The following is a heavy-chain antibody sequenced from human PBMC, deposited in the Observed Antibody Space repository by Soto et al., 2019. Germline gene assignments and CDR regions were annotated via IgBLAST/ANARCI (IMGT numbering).Heavy chain of an antibody. V-gene: IGHV3-30*18. CDR2: ISYDGSNK. Sequence: XEFLRLPCAASGLTFSSSGKHWVRQAPGKGLEWVAVISYDGSNKFYIDSVKGRFTVSRDNSKNTLYLQMSSLRAEDTAVYYCAKDRTADFWTLPSPMDVWAQGTTVTVPS. J-gene: IGHJ6*02. CDR3: AKDRTADFWTLPSPMDV. D-gene: IGHD3-3*01. CDR1: GLTFSSSG.